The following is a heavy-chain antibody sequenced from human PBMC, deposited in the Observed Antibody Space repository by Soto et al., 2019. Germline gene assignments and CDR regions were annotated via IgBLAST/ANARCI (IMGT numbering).Heavy chain of an antibody. CDR2: ISGSTGST. D-gene: IGHD2-2*01. CDR3: AKDTSSSPYYMDV. Sequence: GGSLRLSCAASGFTFSNHAMSWVRHAPGKGLEWVSEISGSTGSTYYADSVKGRFIISRDNSKNTLHLQMNSLRAEDTAVYYCAKDTSSSPYYMDVWGKGTTVTVSS. CDR1: GFTFSNHA. J-gene: IGHJ6*03. V-gene: IGHV3-23*01.